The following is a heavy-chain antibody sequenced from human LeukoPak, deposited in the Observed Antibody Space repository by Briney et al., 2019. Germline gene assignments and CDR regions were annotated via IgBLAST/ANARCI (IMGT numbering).Heavy chain of an antibody. V-gene: IGHV3-23*01. CDR3: ARADGDSDFDY. CDR1: GFTFSSYA. D-gene: IGHD4-17*01. Sequence: GGSLRLSCAASGFTFSSYAMSWVRQAPGKGLEWVSAISGSGGSTYYADSVKGRFTISRDNSKNTLYLQTNSLRAEDTAVYYCARADGDSDFDYWGQGTLVTVSS. J-gene: IGHJ4*02. CDR2: ISGSGGST.